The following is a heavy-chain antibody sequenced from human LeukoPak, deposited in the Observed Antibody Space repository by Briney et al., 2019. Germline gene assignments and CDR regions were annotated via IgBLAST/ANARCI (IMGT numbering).Heavy chain of an antibody. J-gene: IGHJ6*03. V-gene: IGHV3-7*01. CDR1: GFTFSTYW. D-gene: IGHD3-10*01. CDR3: ARLGRITMVRGVSNYYYYYMDV. Sequence: GGSLRLSCAASGFTFSTYWMSWVRQAPGKGLEWVANIKQDGREKYYVDSVKGRFTISRDNAKNSLYLQMNSLRAEDTAVYYCARLGRITMVRGVSNYYYYYMDVWGKGTTVTVSS. CDR2: IKQDGREK.